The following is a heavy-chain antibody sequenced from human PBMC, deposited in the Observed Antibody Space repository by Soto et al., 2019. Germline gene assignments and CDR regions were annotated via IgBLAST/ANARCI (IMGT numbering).Heavy chain of an antibody. J-gene: IGHJ4*02. CDR3: AKAGLEGGSSWLHY. V-gene: IGHV3-30*18. Sequence: QVQLVESGGGVVQPGRSLRLSCAASGFTFSSYGMHWVRQAPGKGLEWVAVISYDGSNKYYADSVKGRVTISRDNSKNTLYLQMNSLRAEDTAVYYCAKAGLEGGSSWLHYWGQGTLVTVSS. D-gene: IGHD6-13*01. CDR2: ISYDGSNK. CDR1: GFTFSSYG.